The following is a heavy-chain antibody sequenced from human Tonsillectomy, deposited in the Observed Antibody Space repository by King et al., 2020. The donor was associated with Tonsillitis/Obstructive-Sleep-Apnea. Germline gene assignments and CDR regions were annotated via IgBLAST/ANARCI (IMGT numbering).Heavy chain of an antibody. Sequence: QLVQSGGGVVQPGRSLRLSCAASGFTFSTYGMHWIRQAPGKGLEWVAVIWYDGSKKYYPDSVKGRFTISRDNPKNTFYLQMDSLRAEDTAVYYCARGYSSGAGTFDIWGQGTVVTVSS. CDR2: IWYDGSKK. D-gene: IGHD2-15*01. CDR1: GFTFSTYG. V-gene: IGHV3-33*01. CDR3: ARGYSSGAGTFDI. J-gene: IGHJ3*02.